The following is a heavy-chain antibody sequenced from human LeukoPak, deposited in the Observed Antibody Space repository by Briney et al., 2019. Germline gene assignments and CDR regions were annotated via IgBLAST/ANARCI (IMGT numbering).Heavy chain of an antibody. J-gene: IGHJ6*02. CDR3: AKLISESTSKYYGMDV. Sequence: QSGGSLRLSCAASGFTFSNYAMGWVRQAPGKGLEWVSGISGSGASTYYANSVKGRFTISRDNSKNMLWLQMNSLRAEDTAVYYCAKLISESTSKYYGMDVWGQGTTVTVSS. D-gene: IGHD2-8*01. CDR1: GFTFSNYA. V-gene: IGHV3-23*01. CDR2: ISGSGAST.